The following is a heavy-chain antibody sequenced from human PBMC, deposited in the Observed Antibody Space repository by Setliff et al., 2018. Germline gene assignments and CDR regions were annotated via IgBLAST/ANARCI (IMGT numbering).Heavy chain of an antibody. CDR1: GASISGVNL. CDR3: ASLGGATRFMGFDS. CDR2: IYHNEST. D-gene: IGHD1-26*01. J-gene: IGHJ4*02. Sequence: SETLSLTCAVSGASISGVNLWSWVRQPPGKGLEWIGEIYHNESTNFNPSLESRVTLSIDKSKNEFSLNVTSVTAADTAVYYCASLGGATRFMGFDSWGQGILVTVSS. V-gene: IGHV4-4*02.